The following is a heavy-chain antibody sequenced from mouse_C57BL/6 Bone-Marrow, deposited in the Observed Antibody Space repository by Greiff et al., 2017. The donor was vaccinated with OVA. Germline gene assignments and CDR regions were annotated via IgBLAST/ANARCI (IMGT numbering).Heavy chain of an antibody. CDR2: ISYDGSN. D-gene: IGHD1-1*01. J-gene: IGHJ3*01. CDR3: ASDGYGGFAY. Sequence: EVQLVESGPGLVKPSQSLSLTCSVTGYSITSGYYWNWIRQFPGNKLEWMGYISYDGSNNYNPSLKNRISITRDTSKNQFFLKLNSVTTEDTATYYCASDGYGGFAYWGQGTLVTVSA. CDR1: GYSITSGYY. V-gene: IGHV3-6*01.